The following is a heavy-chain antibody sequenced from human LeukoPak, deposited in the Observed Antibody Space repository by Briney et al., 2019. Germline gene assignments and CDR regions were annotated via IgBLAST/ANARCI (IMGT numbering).Heavy chain of an antibody. D-gene: IGHD2/OR15-2a*01. V-gene: IGHV1-3*01. Sequence: ASVKVSCETSGYTFTNYAMHWVRQAPGQRLEWMGWINAGNGNTKYLQKFQDRVTITRDTSASTVYMELSSLRSEDTAVYSCARGGQNFYYFDYWGQGTLVTVSS. CDR3: ARGGQNFYYFDY. J-gene: IGHJ4*02. CDR2: INAGNGNT. CDR1: GYTFTNYA.